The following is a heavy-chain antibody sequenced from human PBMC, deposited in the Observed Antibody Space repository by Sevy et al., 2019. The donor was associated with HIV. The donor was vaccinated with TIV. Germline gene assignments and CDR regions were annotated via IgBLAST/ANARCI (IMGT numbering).Heavy chain of an antibody. J-gene: IGHJ4*02. CDR1: GGSITSLY. CDR2: IYYNGHI. Sequence: TLSLTCTASGGSITSLYWNWIRQPPGKGLEWIANIYYNGHINYNPSRKSRVTLSLDTSKNQFSLRLSSVTAADTAMYYCTGENAWGRGYSWGQGTLVTVSS. CDR3: TGENAWGRGYS. D-gene: IGHD1-26*01. V-gene: IGHV4-59*08.